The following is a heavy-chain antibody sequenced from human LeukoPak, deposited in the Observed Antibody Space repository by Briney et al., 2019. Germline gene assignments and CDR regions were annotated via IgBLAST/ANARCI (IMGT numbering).Heavy chain of an antibody. CDR3: ARDPKNSGWFDP. CDR1: GYTFASYG. J-gene: IGHJ5*02. D-gene: IGHD6-25*01. CDR2: ISAYNGNT. Sequence: EASVKVSCKASGYTFASYGISWVRQAPGQGLEWMGWISAYNGNTNYAQKLQGRVTMTTDTSTSTAYMELRSLRSDGTAVYYCARDPKNSGWFDPRGQGTLVTVSS. V-gene: IGHV1-18*01.